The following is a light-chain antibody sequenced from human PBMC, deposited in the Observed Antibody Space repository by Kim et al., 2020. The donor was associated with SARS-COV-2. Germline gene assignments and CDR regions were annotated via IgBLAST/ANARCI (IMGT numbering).Light chain of an antibody. J-gene: IGLJ3*02. Sequence: SSELTQDPAVSVALGQTVRITCQGDSLRSYYASWYQQKPGQAPVLVIYEKNNRPSGIPDRFSGSSSGNTASLTITGAQAEDEADYYCNSRESGVNHVVFGGRTQLPVL. CDR3: NSRESGVNHVV. CDR1: SLRSYY. V-gene: IGLV3-19*01. CDR2: EKN.